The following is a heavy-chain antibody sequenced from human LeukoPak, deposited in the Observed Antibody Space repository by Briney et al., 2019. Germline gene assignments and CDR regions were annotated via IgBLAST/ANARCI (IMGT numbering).Heavy chain of an antibody. D-gene: IGHD3-22*01. J-gene: IGHJ5*02. CDR2: IYSGGTT. CDR3: ARDKSGGYYYWFDP. CDR1: GFTFSRYA. Sequence: GGSLRLSCAASGFTFSRYAMSWVRQAPGKWLEWVSVIYSGGTTYYADSVKGRFTISRDNSKNTLYLQMNSLRAEDTAVYYCARDKSGGYYYWFDPWGQGTLVTVSS. V-gene: IGHV3-53*01.